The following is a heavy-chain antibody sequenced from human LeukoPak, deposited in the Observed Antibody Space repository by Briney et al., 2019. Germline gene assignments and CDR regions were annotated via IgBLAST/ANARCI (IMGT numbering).Heavy chain of an antibody. CDR2: IRYTSET. J-gene: IGHJ5*02. CDR3: ARDAGNSGYGCDL. CDR1: GFILSQYG. D-gene: IGHD5-12*01. Sequence: PGGSLRLSCAASGFILSQYGFNWICQAPGKGLEWVSHIRYTSETFYADSVEGRFTISRDHARNSLYLQMNNLRGEDTAIYYCARDAGNSGYGCDLWGQGTLVTVSS. V-gene: IGHV3-48*01.